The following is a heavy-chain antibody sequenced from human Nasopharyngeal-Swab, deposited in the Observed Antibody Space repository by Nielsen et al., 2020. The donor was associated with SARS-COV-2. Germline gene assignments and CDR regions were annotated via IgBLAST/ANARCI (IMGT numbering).Heavy chain of an antibody. Sequence: SETLSLTCAVFGGTLNGFHWKWIRQTPGKGLEWIGEVNDRGSGNYNPSLRSRVTISAVTSNIQFSMKLNSVTAADTAVYYCARGQDAYYYMDVWGEGTTVTVSS. J-gene: IGHJ6*03. V-gene: IGHV4-34*01. CDR3: ARGQDAYYYMDV. CDR2: VNDRGSG. CDR1: GGTLNGFH. D-gene: IGHD2-15*01.